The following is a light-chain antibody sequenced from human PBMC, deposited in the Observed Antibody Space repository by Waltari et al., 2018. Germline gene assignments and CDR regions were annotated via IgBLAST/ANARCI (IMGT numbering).Light chain of an antibody. CDR2: EVS. Sequence: QSALTQPASVSGSPGHSITISCTGTSSDVGSYNTVSWYQQHPGNAPKLMIYEVSNRPSGLSDRFSGSKSSNTASLTISELQAEDEADYYCSAYAGNDLVIFGGGTKLTVL. J-gene: IGLJ2*01. CDR1: SSDVGSYNT. V-gene: IGLV2-14*01. CDR3: SAYAGNDLVI.